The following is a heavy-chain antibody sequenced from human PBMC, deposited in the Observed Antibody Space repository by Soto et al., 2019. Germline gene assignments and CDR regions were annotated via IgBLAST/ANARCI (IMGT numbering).Heavy chain of an antibody. Sequence: ASVKVSCKASGYTFTSYAMHWVRQAPGQRLEWMGWINAGNGNTKYSQKFQGRVTITRDTSASTAYMELSSLRSEDTAVYYCARERIAAAGTAYYCGMDVWGQGTTVTVS. J-gene: IGHJ6*02. D-gene: IGHD6-13*01. CDR3: ARERIAAAGTAYYCGMDV. CDR1: GYTFTSYA. CDR2: INAGNGNT. V-gene: IGHV1-3*01.